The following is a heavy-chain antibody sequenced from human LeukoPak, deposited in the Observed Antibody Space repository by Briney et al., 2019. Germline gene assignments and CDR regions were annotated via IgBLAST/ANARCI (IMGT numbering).Heavy chain of an antibody. CDR2: IYYSGST. V-gene: IGHV4-39*01. Sequence: SETLYLTWTVSGGSIRSSSYYWGWIRQPPGKGLEWIGTIYYSGSTYYNLSLKSRVTISVDTSKNQFSLRLSSVTAADTAVYYCARLWLPHWFDPWGQGTLVTVSS. CDR3: ARLWLPHWFDP. J-gene: IGHJ5*02. CDR1: GGSIRSSSYY. D-gene: IGHD5-12*01.